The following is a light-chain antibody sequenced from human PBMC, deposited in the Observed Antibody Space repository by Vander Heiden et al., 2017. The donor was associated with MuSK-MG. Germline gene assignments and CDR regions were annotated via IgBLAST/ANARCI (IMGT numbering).Light chain of an antibody. V-gene: IGKV1-5*03. J-gene: IGKJ1*01. CDR2: KAS. CDR1: QSISAW. Sequence: DIQLTQSPSTLSASVGDTVTITCRASQSISAWLAWYQQKPGTAPKLLIYKASTLQSGVPSRFGGGGSGTEFTLIISSLQPDDFATYYCQHYADFPWKVGQGTKVEIK. CDR3: QHYADFPWK.